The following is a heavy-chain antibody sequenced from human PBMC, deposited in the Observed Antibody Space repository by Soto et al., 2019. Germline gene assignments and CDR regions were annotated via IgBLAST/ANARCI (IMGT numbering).Heavy chain of an antibody. D-gene: IGHD6-19*01. Sequence: GGSLGLSCSASGLTFSSYAMHWVRQAPGKGLEYVSAISSNGGSTYYADSVKGRFTISRDNSKNTLYLQMSSLRAEDTAVYYCVKDLDFSSGWSSSYYYGMDVWGQGTTVTVSS. J-gene: IGHJ6*02. CDR3: VKDLDFSSGWSSSYYYGMDV. V-gene: IGHV3-64D*08. CDR1: GLTFSSYA. CDR2: ISSNGGST.